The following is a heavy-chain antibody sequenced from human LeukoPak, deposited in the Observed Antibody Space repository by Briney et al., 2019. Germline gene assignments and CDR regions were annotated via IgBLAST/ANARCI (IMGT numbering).Heavy chain of an antibody. V-gene: IGHV1-8*01. CDR1: GYTFTSYD. CDR3: ARGLVGASYYYYYMDV. D-gene: IGHD1-26*01. J-gene: IGHJ6*03. CDR2: MNPNSDNT. Sequence: ASVKVSCKASGYTFTSYDINWVRQATGQGLEWMGWMNPNSDNTGYAQKFQGRVTMTRNTSISTAYMELSSLRSEDTAVYYCARGLVGASYYYYYMDVWGKGTTVTVSS.